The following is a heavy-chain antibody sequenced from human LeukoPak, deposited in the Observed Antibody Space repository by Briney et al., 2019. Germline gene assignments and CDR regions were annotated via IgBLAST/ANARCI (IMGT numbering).Heavy chain of an antibody. CDR3: ARVRVILTTMASFSY. Sequence: PGGSLRLSCAGSGFTFSNSWMGWVRQAPGKGLEWVANVQHIGGETYYVDSVKGRFTISRDNSENTLYLQLNSLRPEDTAVYYCARVRVILTTMASFSYWGLGTLVTVSS. CDR1: GFTFSNSW. CDR2: VQHIGGET. J-gene: IGHJ4*02. V-gene: IGHV3-7*01. D-gene: IGHD3-9*01.